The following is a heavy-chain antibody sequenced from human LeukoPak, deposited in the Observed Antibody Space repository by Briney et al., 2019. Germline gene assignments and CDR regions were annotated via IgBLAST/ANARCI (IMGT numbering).Heavy chain of an antibody. J-gene: IGHJ4*01. CDR3: VSGGDYHVRLCTY. CDR2: ISGSGGGT. CDR1: GFTFSSYA. Sequence: PGGSLRLSCAASGFTFSSYAMSWVRQAPGEGLEWVSAISGSGGGTYYADSVKGRFTISRDNSKNTLYLQMNSLTAEDTAIYYCVSGGDYHVRLCTYWGQGTLVTVSS. D-gene: IGHD4-17*01. V-gene: IGHV3-23*01.